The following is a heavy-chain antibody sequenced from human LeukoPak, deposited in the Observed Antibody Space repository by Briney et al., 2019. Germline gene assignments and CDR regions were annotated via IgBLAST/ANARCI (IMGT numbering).Heavy chain of an antibody. CDR2: IYYSGST. CDR1: GGSISSTSYH. D-gene: IGHD6-19*01. J-gene: IGHJ4*02. CDR3: ARSSGDFDY. V-gene: IGHV4-39*01. Sequence: PSETLSLTCTVYGGSISSTSYHWGWIRQPPGKGLEWIGNIYYSGSTYYNPSLKSRVTISVDTSKNQFSLQLNSVTPEDTAVYYCARSSGDFDYWGQGTQVTVSS.